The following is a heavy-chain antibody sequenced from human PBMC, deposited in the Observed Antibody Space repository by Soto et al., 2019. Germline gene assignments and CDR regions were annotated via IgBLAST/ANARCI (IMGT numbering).Heavy chain of an antibody. D-gene: IGHD6-13*01. CDR1: GYTLTELS. J-gene: IGHJ5*02. CDR3: ATDHPQQLVLWFDP. CDR2: FDPEDGET. Sequence: ASVKVSCKVSGYTLTELSMDWVRQAPGKGLEWMGGFDPEDGETIYAQKFQGRVTMTEDTSTDTAYMEMSSLRSEDTAVYYCATDHPQQLVLWFDPWGQGTLVTVSS. V-gene: IGHV1-24*01.